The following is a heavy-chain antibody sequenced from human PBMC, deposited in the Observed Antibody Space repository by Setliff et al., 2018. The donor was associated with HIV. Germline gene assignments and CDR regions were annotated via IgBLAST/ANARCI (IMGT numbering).Heavy chain of an antibody. CDR1: GFIFNNHG. CDR2: IEFDGSDK. Sequence: GGSLRLSCAASGFIFNNHGMHWVRQAPGKGLEWVTFIEFDGSDKYYVDSVKGRFTISRDNVKNSLYLQMNSLRAEDTAVYYCARPNYYDSSGSFDYWGQGTLVTVSS. CDR3: ARPNYYDSSGSFDY. V-gene: IGHV3-33*01. D-gene: IGHD3-22*01. J-gene: IGHJ4*02.